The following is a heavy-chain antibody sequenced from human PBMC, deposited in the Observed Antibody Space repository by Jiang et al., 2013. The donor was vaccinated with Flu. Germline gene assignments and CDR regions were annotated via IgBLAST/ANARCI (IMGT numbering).Heavy chain of an antibody. Sequence: LLKPSETLSLTCAVYGGSFSGYYWSWIRQPPGKGLEWIGEINHSGSTNYNPSLKSRVTISVDTSKNQFSLKLSSVTAADTAVYYCARGPDNDYDILTGYSTRDDYWGQGTLVTVSS. CDR2: INHSGST. CDR3: ARGPDNDYDILTGYSTRDDY. D-gene: IGHD3-9*01. CDR1: GGSFSGYY. V-gene: IGHV4-34*01. J-gene: IGHJ4*02.